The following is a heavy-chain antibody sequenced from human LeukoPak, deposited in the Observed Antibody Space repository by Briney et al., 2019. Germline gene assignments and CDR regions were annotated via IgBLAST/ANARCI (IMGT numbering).Heavy chain of an antibody. J-gene: IGHJ6*03. Sequence: SETLSLTCTVSGGSISSDYWGWIRQPPGKGLEWIADIYYSGTTYYNPSLKSRVTISVDRSKNQFSLKLSSVTAADTAVYYCARVGWNDASSAEGWGYYYYMDVWGKGTTVTVSS. V-gene: IGHV4-59*12. CDR3: ARVGWNDASSAEGWGYYYYMDV. CDR2: IYYSGTT. D-gene: IGHD1-1*01. CDR1: GGSISSDY.